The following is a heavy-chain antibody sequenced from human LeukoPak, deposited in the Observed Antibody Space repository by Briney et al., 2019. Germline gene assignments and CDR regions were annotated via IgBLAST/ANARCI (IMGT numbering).Heavy chain of an antibody. J-gene: IGHJ3*02. CDR1: GFTFSSNG. V-gene: IGHV3-30*02. D-gene: IGHD2-15*01. CDR2: IRYDGSNK. CDR3: AKLGLLHDAFDI. Sequence: GGSLRLSCAASGFTFSSNGMHWVRQAPGKGLEWVAFIRYDGSNKYYADSVKGRFTISRDNSKNTLYLQMNSLRAEDTAVYYCAKLGLLHDAFDIWGQGTMVTVSS.